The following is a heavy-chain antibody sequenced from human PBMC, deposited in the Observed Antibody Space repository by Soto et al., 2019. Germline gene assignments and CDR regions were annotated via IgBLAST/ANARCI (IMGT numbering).Heavy chain of an antibody. CDR2: IYYSGST. J-gene: IGHJ4*02. CDR1: GGSISSSSYY. D-gene: IGHD2-2*01. V-gene: IGHV4-39*01. Sequence: SETLSLTCTVSGGSISSSSYYWGWIRQPPGKGLEWIGSIYYSGSTYYNPSLKSRVTISVDTSKNQFSLKLSSVTAADTAVYYCARHVKYQLLQDFDYWGQGTLVTVSS. CDR3: ARHVKYQLLQDFDY.